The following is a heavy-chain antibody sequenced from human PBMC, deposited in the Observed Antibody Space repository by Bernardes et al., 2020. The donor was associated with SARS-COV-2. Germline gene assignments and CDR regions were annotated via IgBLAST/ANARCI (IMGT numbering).Heavy chain of an antibody. CDR3: VGGYYYTNDAFDI. J-gene: IGHJ3*02. CDR1: GFTVSSNY. Sequence: GGSLRLSCAASGFTVSSNYMSWVRQAPGKGLEWVSVIFSGGNTYYADSVKGRFTISRHNSENTLYLQMNSLRVEDTAIYYCVGGYYYTNDAFDIWGQGTMVTVSS. CDR2: IFSGGNT. V-gene: IGHV3-53*04. D-gene: IGHD3-22*01.